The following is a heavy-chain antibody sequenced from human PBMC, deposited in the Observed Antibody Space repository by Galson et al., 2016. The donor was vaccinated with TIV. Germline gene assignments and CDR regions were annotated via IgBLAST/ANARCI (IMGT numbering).Heavy chain of an antibody. CDR1: GFAFRNYP. CDR3: ARDSGVFCRRASCFEWLDY. J-gene: IGHJ4*02. V-gene: IGHV3-30-3*01. Sequence: SLRLSCAASGFAFRNYPIHWVRQAPGKGLEWVALISFDGNSEYFADSMKGRFTIPRDNSKNTLYLQMNSLRTEDTAVYFCARDSGVFCRRASCFEWLDYWGQGTLVTVSS. CDR2: ISFDGNSE. D-gene: IGHD3-3*01.